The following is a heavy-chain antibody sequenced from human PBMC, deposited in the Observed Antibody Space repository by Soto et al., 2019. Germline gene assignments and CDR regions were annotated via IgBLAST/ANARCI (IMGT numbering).Heavy chain of an antibody. CDR3: ARGAMTVTTFRTEYFQH. D-gene: IGHD4-17*01. CDR2: ISYDGSNK. V-gene: IGHV3-30-3*01. J-gene: IGHJ1*01. CDR1: GFTFSSYA. Sequence: QVQLVESGGGVVQPGRSLRLSCAASGFTFSSYAMHWVRQAPGKGLEWVAVISYDGSNKYYADSVKGRFTISRDNSKNTLYLQMNSLRAEDTAVYYCARGAMTVTTFRTEYFQHWGQGTLVTVSS.